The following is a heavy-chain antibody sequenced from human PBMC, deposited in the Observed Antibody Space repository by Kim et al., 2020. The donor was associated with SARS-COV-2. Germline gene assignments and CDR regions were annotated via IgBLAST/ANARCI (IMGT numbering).Heavy chain of an antibody. CDR1: SAFISRTGYY. CDR3: ARHYGSTLDY. J-gene: IGHJ4*02. V-gene: IGHV4-39*01. D-gene: IGHD3-10*01. CDR2: GHYTGTT. Sequence: SETLSLTCSVSSAFISRTGYYWGWIRQSQGRGLEWVAFGHYTGTTYYSPSLMSRVTISIDTSKNQFSLRLKSVTAADTAVYYCARHYGSTLDYWGQGILVAVSS.